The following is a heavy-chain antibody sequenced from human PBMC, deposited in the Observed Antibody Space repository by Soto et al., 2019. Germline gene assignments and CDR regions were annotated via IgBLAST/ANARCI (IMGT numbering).Heavy chain of an antibody. CDR1: GGSFSGYY. Sequence: QVQLQQWGAGLLKPSETLSLTCAVYGGSFSGYYWSWIRQPPGKGLEWIGEINHSGSTNKNPSLKAAINPTVDRTRNQFTLTLISVTAAETALYYCARTGPGLGIGDYWGPGTLVTESS. CDR3: ARTGPGLGIGDY. V-gene: IGHV4-34*01. D-gene: IGHD2-15*01. J-gene: IGHJ4*02. CDR2: INHSGST.